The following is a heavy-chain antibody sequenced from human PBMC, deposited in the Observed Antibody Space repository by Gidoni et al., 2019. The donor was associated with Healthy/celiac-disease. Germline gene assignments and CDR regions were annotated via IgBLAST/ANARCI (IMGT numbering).Heavy chain of an antibody. CDR3: ARPTVRDTAMVGY. Sequence: EVQLVESGGGLVKPGGSLRLSCAASGFTFSSYSMNWVRQAPGKGLEWVSSISSGSSYIYYADSVKGRFTISRDNAKNSLYLQMNSLRAEDTAVYYCARPTVRDTAMVGYWGQGTLVTVSS. CDR2: ISSGSSYI. V-gene: IGHV3-21*01. D-gene: IGHD5-18*01. J-gene: IGHJ4*02. CDR1: GFTFSSYS.